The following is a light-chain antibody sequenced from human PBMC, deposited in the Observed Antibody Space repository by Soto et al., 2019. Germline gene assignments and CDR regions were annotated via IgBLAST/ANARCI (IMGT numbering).Light chain of an antibody. Sequence: ALTQPPSASGSPGQSVTISCTGTSSDVGGYNYVSWYQQHPGRAPKLMIYEVSKRPSGVPDRFSGSKSGNTASLTVSGLQPEDEADYYCSSYAGSSNLGVFGGGTKLTVL. CDR2: EVS. CDR1: SSDVGGYNY. CDR3: SSYAGSSNLGV. V-gene: IGLV2-8*01. J-gene: IGLJ2*01.